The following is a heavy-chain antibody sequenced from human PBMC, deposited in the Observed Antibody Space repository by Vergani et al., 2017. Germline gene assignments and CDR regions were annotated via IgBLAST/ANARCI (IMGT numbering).Heavy chain of an antibody. CDR3: GRDTGIVRAPGAFDI. D-gene: IGHD2-21*01. CDR1: GGSISSGGYY. Sequence: QVQLQESGPGLVKPSQTLSLTCTVSGGSISSGGYYWSWIRQPQGKGLEWIWYIYYSGSTYYNPSLKSLVTISVDTAKNQVSLKLSSVTAADTAAYYCGRDTGIVRAPGAFDIWGQGTMVTVSS. J-gene: IGHJ3*02. V-gene: IGHV4-31*01. CDR2: IYYSGST.